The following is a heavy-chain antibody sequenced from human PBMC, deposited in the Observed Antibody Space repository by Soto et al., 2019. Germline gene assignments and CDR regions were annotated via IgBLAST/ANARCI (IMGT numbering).Heavy chain of an antibody. CDR1: GLTFSSFN. J-gene: IGHJ5*02. Sequence: WGCMRLSCASSGLTFSSFNMHWVRQAPGKGLEWVAVIWYDGSIKQYAGSVKGRFTVSRDNSKNTLYLQVNSLRAEDTAVYYCAKALVVDEVTYNWFDPWGQGTLVTVPS. CDR3: AKALVVDEVTYNWFDP. V-gene: IGHV3-33*08. CDR2: IWYDGSIK. D-gene: IGHD2-2*01.